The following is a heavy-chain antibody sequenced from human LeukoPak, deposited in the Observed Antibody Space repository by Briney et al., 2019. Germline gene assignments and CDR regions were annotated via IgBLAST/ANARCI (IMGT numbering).Heavy chain of an antibody. D-gene: IGHD6-25*01. J-gene: IGHJ4*02. Sequence: PGGSLRLSCAASGFTFSSYSINWVRQAPGKGLEWVSSISSSSNYIYYADSVKGRFTISRDNAKNSLYLQMSSLRAEDTAVYYCAREGPYSSGGYYFDYWGQGTLVTVSS. CDR2: ISSSSNYI. V-gene: IGHV3-21*01. CDR1: GFTFSSYS. CDR3: AREGPYSSGGYYFDY.